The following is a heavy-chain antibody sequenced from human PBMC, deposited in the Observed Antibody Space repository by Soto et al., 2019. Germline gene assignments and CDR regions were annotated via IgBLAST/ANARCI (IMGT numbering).Heavy chain of an antibody. Sequence: QVQLVESGGGVVQPGRSLRLSCAASGFTFSAYTMHWVRQPPGKGLEWVAVISYDGNNERYTDPVKGRFTVSRDNSKSTLYLQMNSLKSEDTAVYYCARDGYSGRSYGFDIWGQGKMVTVSS. CDR3: ARDGYSGRSYGFDI. V-gene: IGHV3-30-3*01. CDR2: ISYDGNNE. CDR1: GFTFSAYT. J-gene: IGHJ3*02. D-gene: IGHD1-26*01.